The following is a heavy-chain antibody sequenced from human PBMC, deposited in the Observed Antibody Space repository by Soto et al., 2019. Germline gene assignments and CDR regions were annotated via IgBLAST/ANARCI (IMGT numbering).Heavy chain of an antibody. V-gene: IGHV4-34*01. Sequence: SETLSLTCAVYGGSFSGYYWSWIRQPPGKGLEWIGEINHSGSTNYNPSLKSRVTISVDTSKNQFSLKLSSVTAADTAVYCCARGPGGVEMARWGQGTLVTVSS. CDR3: ARGPGGVEMAR. CDR2: INHSGST. D-gene: IGHD3-10*01. CDR1: GGSFSGYY. J-gene: IGHJ4*02.